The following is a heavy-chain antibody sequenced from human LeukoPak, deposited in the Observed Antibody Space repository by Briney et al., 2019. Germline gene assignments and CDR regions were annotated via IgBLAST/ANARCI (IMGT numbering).Heavy chain of an antibody. CDR3: ARGPPPHCSGGSCFSWGFVGF. D-gene: IGHD2-15*01. CDR1: GYSFTSYD. V-gene: IGHV1-8*01. CDR2: MNPNSGNT. J-gene: IGHJ4*02. Sequence: ASVTVSCTASGYSFTSYDINWVRQATGQGLEWMGWMNPNSGNTGYAQKFQGRVTMTSHTSISTAYMELSSLRSDDTAVYYCARGPPPHCSGGSCFSWGFVGFWGQGTLVTVSS.